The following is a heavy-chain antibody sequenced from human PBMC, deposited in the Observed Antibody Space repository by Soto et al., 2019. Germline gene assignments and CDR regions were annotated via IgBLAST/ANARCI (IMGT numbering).Heavy chain of an antibody. Sequence: ASVEVSCKASGYTFTGYYLHWARQDPGQGLEWMGWINPNSGGTNYAQKFQGWVTMTRDTSISTAYMELSRLRSDDTAVYYCARTRIAARGYYYGMDVWGQGTTVTVSS. J-gene: IGHJ6*02. CDR3: ARTRIAARGYYYGMDV. V-gene: IGHV1-2*04. CDR1: GYTFTGYY. D-gene: IGHD6-6*01. CDR2: INPNSGGT.